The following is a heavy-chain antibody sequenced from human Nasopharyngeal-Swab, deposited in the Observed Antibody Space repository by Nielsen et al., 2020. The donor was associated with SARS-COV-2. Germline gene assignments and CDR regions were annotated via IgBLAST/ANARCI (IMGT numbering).Heavy chain of an antibody. D-gene: IGHD3-16*02. Sequence: GGSLRLSCAASGFTFSSYWMSWVRQAPGKGLGWVANIKQDGSEKYYVDSVKGRFTISRDNAKNSLYLQMNSLRAEDTAVYYCARETYYDYVWGSYRADYYYGMDVWGQGTTVTVSS. CDR3: ARETYYDYVWGSYRADYYYGMDV. J-gene: IGHJ6*02. CDR1: GFTFSSYW. V-gene: IGHV3-7*01. CDR2: IKQDGSEK.